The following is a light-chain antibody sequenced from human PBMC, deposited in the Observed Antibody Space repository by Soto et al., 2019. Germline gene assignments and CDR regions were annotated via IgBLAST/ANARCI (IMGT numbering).Light chain of an antibody. CDR3: LLAYSGDREV. V-gene: IGLV7-46*01. Sequence: QAVVTQEPALTVCPGGTVTVTCGSSTGAVTSGHYPYWFQQKPGKAPRTLIFNTNNKHSWTPARFSGSLLGGKAALTLSGAQPEDEAGYYFLLAYSGDREVFGGGTKLTVL. J-gene: IGLJ3*02. CDR1: TGAVTSGHY. CDR2: NTN.